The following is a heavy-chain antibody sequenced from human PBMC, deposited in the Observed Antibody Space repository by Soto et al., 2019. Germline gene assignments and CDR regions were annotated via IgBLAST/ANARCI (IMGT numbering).Heavy chain of an antibody. CDR2: IYYSGST. J-gene: IGHJ3*02. D-gene: IGHD3-22*01. V-gene: IGHV4-39*01. Sequence: LSLTCTVSGGSISSSSYYWGWIRQPPGKGLEWIGSIYYSGSTYYNPSLKSRVTISVDTSKNQFSLKLSSVTAADTAVYYCARGKWLYDAFDIWGQGTMVTVSS. CDR3: ARGKWLYDAFDI. CDR1: GGSISSSSYY.